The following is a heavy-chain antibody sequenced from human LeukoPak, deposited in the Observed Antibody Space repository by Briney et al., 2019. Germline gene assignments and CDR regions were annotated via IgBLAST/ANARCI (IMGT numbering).Heavy chain of an antibody. CDR2: IIPILGTA. CDR3: ARAGGDYGDYYHYYYYMDV. Sequence: GASVKVSCKASGGTFSSYAISWVRQAPGQGLEWMGGIIPILGTANYAQKFQGRVTITADESTSTAYMELSSLRSEDTAVYYCARAGGDYGDYYHYYYYMDVWGSGTTVTVSS. J-gene: IGHJ6*03. CDR1: GGTFSSYA. V-gene: IGHV1-69*13. D-gene: IGHD4-17*01.